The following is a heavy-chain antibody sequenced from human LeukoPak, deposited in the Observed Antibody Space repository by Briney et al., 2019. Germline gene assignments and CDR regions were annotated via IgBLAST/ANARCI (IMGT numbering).Heavy chain of an antibody. J-gene: IGHJ4*02. CDR1: GFTFSNAW. V-gene: IGHV3-15*01. CDR2: IKSKTDGGTT. CDR3: TRKSGGMIVVVVYFDY. Sequence: PGGSLRLSCAASGFTFSNAWMSWVRQAPGKGLEWVGRIKSKTDGGTTDYAAPVKGRFTISRDDSKSIAYLQMNSLKTEDTAVYYCTRKSGGMIVVVVYFDYWGQGTLVTVSS. D-gene: IGHD3-22*01.